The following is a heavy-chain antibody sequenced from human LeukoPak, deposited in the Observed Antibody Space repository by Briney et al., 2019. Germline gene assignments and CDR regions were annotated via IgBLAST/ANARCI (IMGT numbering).Heavy chain of an antibody. CDR1: GYTFTGYY. CDR3: ARIRTVAAAGDY. CDR2: ISAYNGNT. V-gene: IGHV1-18*04. Sequence: GASVKVSCKASGYTFTGYYMHWVRQAPGQGLEWMGWISAYNGNTNYAQKLQGRVTMTTDTSTSTAYMELRSLRSDDTAVYYCARIRTVAAAGDYWGQGTLVTVSS. D-gene: IGHD6-13*01. J-gene: IGHJ4*02.